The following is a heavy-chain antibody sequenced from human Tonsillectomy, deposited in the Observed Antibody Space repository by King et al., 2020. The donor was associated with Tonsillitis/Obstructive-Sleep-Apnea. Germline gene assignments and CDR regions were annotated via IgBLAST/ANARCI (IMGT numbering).Heavy chain of an antibody. D-gene: IGHD3-16*02. V-gene: IGHV3-15*01. J-gene: IGHJ4*02. CDR2: IKSESAGGTT. CDR3: ATDVPVPLSRIDY. Sequence: VQLVESGGGLVKPGGSLRLSCAASGFTFINAWMSWVRQAPGKGLEWVGRIKSESAGGTTDYAAPVKGRFSISRDDSKNTLYLQMNSLKTGDTAVYYWATDVPVPLSRIDYGGQGTLVTVAS. CDR1: GFTFINAW.